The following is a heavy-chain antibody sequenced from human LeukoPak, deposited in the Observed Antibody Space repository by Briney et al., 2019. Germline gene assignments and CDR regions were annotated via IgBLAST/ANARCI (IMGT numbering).Heavy chain of an antibody. J-gene: IGHJ4*02. D-gene: IGHD3-22*01. V-gene: IGHV1-46*04. CDR3: ARDGDYYSIDY. CDR1: GYTFANYN. CDR2: INPSGGST. Sequence: ASVKVSCKASGYTFANYNIHWVRQALGQGLEWMGIINPSGGSTNYAQKLQGRVTLTRDTSTSTVYMELSSLRSEDTAVYFCARDGDYYSIDYWGQGTLVTVSS.